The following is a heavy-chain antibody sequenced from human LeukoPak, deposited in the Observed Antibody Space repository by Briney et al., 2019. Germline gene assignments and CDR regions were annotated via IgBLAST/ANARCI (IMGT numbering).Heavy chain of an antibody. Sequence: SVKVSCKASGGTFSSYAISWVRQAPGQGREWMGGIIPIFGTANYAQKFQGRVTITADESTSTAYMELSSLRSEDTAVYYCASYGDYVAFDIWGQGTMVTVSS. CDR1: GGTFSSYA. CDR2: IIPIFGTA. V-gene: IGHV1-69*13. J-gene: IGHJ3*02. D-gene: IGHD4-17*01. CDR3: ASYGDYVAFDI.